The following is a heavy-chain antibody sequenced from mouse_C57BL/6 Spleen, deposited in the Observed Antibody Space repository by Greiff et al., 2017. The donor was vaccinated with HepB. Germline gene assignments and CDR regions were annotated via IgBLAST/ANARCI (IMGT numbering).Heavy chain of an antibody. CDR2: ISDGGSYT. V-gene: IGHV5-4*03. D-gene: IGHD4-1*01. CDR3: ARVPNWDGTPYDYAMDY. J-gene: IGHJ4*01. CDR1: GFTFSSYA. Sequence: EVKVVESGGGLVKPGGSLKLSCAASGFTFSSYAMSWVRQTPEKRLEWVATISDGGSYTYYPDNVKGRFTISRDNAKNNLYLQMSHLKSEDTAMYYCARVPNWDGTPYDYAMDYWGQGTSVTVSS.